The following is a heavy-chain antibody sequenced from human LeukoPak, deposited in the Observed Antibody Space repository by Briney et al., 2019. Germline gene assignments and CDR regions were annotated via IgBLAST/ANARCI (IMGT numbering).Heavy chain of an antibody. V-gene: IGHV3-23*01. D-gene: IGHD6-25*01. CDR1: GFIFNNYA. Sequence: GGSLRLSWAASGFIFNNYALSWVRQTPGEGLEWVSAISGSGRNTYYADSVKGRFTISRDNSRSTVDLQMNSLRVEDTGIYYCARDEIPSGTWGQGTMVIVSS. CDR2: ISGSGRNT. CDR3: ARDEIPSGT. J-gene: IGHJ3*01.